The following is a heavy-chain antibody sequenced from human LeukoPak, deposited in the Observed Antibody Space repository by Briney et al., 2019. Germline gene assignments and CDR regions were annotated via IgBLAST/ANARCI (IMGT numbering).Heavy chain of an antibody. Sequence: ASVKVSCKASGYTFTSYGISWVRQAPGQGLEWMGWINTNTGNPTYAQGFTGRFVFSLDTSVSTAYLQISSLKAEDTAVYYCAKVQGYCSSTSCYPDYWGQGTLVTVSS. CDR2: INTNTGNP. CDR1: GYTFTSYG. J-gene: IGHJ4*02. V-gene: IGHV7-4-1*02. CDR3: AKVQGYCSSTSCYPDY. D-gene: IGHD2-2*01.